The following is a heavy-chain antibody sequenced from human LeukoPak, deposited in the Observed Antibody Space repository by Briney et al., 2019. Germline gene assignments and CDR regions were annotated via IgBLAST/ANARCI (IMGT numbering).Heavy chain of an antibody. V-gene: IGHV3-53*01. CDR1: GFTVSSNY. J-gene: IGHJ6*02. CDR3: AKDQQWLGMDV. Sequence: GGSLRLSCAASGFTVSSNYMSWVRQAPGKGLEWVSVIYSGGSTYYADSVKGRFTISRDNSKNTLYLQMNSLRAEDAAVYYCAKDQQWLGMDVWGQGTTVTVSS. D-gene: IGHD6-19*01. CDR2: IYSGGST.